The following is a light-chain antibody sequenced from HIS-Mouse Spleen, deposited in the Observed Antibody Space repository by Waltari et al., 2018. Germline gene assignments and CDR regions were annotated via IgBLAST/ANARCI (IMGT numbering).Light chain of an antibody. J-gene: IGLJ2*01. CDR1: AFPTKY. CDR2: EDS. Sequence: SYELTQPPSVSVSPGQTARITRTGDAFPTKYADWYQQKSGQAPVLVIYEDSKRPPGIPERFSGSSSGTMATLTISGAQVEDEADYYCYSTDSSGNHRVFGGGTKLTVL. V-gene: IGLV3-10*01. CDR3: YSTDSSGNHRV.